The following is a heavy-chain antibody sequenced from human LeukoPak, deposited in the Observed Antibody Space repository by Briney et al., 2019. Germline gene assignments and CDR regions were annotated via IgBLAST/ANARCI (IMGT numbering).Heavy chain of an antibody. CDR1: GGSISSYY. CDR2: IYTSGST. Sequence: SETLSLTCTVSGGSISSYYWSWIRQPPGKGLEWIGYIYTSGSTNYNPSLKSRVTISVDTSKNQFSLKLSSVTAAATAVYYCASREAKGSDYWGQGTLVTVSS. J-gene: IGHJ4*02. CDR3: ASREAKGSDY. D-gene: IGHD1-26*01. V-gene: IGHV4-4*09.